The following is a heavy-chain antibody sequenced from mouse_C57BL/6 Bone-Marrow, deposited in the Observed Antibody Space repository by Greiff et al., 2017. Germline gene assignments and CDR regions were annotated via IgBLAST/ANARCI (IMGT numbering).Heavy chain of an antibody. CDR2: INPGSGGT. Sequence: VKLVESGPELVRPGTSVKVSCKASGYAFTNYLIEWVKQRPGQGLEWIGVINPGSGGTNYNEKFKGKATLTADKSSSTAYMQLSSLTSEDSAVYFCARSLGSLFAYWGQGTLVTVSA. CDR1: GYAFTNYL. CDR3: ARSLGSLFAY. J-gene: IGHJ3*01. D-gene: IGHD6-1*01. V-gene: IGHV1-54*01.